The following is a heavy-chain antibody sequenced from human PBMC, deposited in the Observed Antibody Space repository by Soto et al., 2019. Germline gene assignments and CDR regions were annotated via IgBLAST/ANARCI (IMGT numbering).Heavy chain of an antibody. V-gene: IGHV3-23*01. CDR3: AKDRTIASRTFDS. Sequence: GGSLRLSCAASGFTFSDHGMHWVRQAPWKWLEWVSSISGSVCSTFYADSVKGRFTISRDNSMNTLYLQMNSLRAEDTAVYYCAKDRTIASRTFDSWGQGALVTVSS. J-gene: IGHJ4*02. CDR1: GFTFSDHG. CDR2: ISGSVCST. D-gene: IGHD6-6*01.